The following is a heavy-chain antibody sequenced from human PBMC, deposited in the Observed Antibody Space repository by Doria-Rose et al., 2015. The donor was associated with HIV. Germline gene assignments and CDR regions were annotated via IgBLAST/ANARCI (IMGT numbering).Heavy chain of an antibody. D-gene: IGHD1-26*01. CDR1: Y. CDR2: IYYSGST. V-gene: IGHV4-31*02. CDR3: ARDSGSYNFDY. Sequence: YWTWIRQRPGKGLEWIGYIYYSGSTYYNPSLKSRVTISVDTSKNQSSLKLSSVTAADTAVYYCARDSGSYNFDYWGQGTLVTVSS. J-gene: IGHJ4*02.